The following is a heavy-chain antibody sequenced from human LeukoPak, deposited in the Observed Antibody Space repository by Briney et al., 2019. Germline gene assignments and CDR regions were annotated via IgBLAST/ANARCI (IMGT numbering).Heavy chain of an antibody. CDR2: MNPNSGNT. V-gene: IGHV1-8*02. Sequence: ASVKVSCKASGGTFSSYAISWVRQAPGQGLEWMGWMNPNSGNTGYAQKFQGRVTMTRNTSISTAYMELSSLRSEDTAVYYCARGIKYYDILTGLGDWFDPWGQGTLVTVSS. CDR1: GGTFSSYA. J-gene: IGHJ5*02. CDR3: ARGIKYYDILTGLGDWFDP. D-gene: IGHD3-9*01.